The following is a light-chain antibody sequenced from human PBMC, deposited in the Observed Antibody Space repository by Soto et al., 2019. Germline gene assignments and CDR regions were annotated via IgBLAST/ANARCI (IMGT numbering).Light chain of an antibody. V-gene: IGLV2-14*01. CDR3: SSYTTSRKGV. CDR1: SSDVGGYDY. Sequence: QSALTQPASVSGSPGQSITISCTGTSSDVGGYDYVSWYQHHPGKAPKLMIYEVSYRPSGVSNRFSGSKSGNTASLTISGLQAEDEADYYCSSYTTSRKGVFGTGTKLTVL. J-gene: IGLJ1*01. CDR2: EVS.